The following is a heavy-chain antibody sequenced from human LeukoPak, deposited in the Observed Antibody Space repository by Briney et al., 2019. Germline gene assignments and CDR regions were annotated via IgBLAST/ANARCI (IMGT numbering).Heavy chain of an antibody. Sequence: PGGSLRLSCAASGFTFSSYSMNWVRQAPGKGLEWVSSISSSSSYVYYADSVKGRFTISRDNSKNTLYLQMNSLRAEDTAVYYCARRGIAADGTNWFDPWGQGTLVTVSS. CDR2: ISSSSSYV. CDR1: GFTFSSYS. D-gene: IGHD6-13*01. CDR3: ARRGIAADGTNWFDP. V-gene: IGHV3-21*04. J-gene: IGHJ5*02.